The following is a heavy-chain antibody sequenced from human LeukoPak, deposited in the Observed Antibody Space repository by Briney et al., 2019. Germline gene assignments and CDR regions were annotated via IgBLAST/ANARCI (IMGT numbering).Heavy chain of an antibody. CDR3: ARDRGSKYGSGTFDY. CDR1: VGSISSGSYY. D-gene: IGHD3-10*01. Sequence: SETLSLTCTVSVGSISSGSYYWSWIRQPAGKGLEWIGRIYTSGSTNYNPSLKSRVTISVDTSKNQFSLNLSSVTAADTAVYYCARDRGSKYGSGTFDYWGQGTLVTVSS. V-gene: IGHV4-61*02. J-gene: IGHJ4*02. CDR2: IYTSGST.